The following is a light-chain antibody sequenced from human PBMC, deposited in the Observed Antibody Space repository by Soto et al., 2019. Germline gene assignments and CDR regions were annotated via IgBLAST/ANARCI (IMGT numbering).Light chain of an antibody. CDR2: DVT. J-gene: IGLJ2*01. CDR1: SSDVGGYHY. CDR3: SSYTSSSTLV. Sequence: QSALTQPASVSVSPGQSITISCTGTSSDVGGYHYVSWYQQHPGKAPKVMIYDVTDRPSGVSNRFSGSKSGDTASLTISGLQAEDEADYYCSSYTSSSTLVFGGGTQLTVL. V-gene: IGLV2-14*01.